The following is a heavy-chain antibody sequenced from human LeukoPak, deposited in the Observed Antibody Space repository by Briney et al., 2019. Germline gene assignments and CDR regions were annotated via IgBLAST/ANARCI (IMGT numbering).Heavy chain of an antibody. J-gene: IGHJ4*02. CDR3: ARGLASYCSGGSCYPVGY. CDR1: GFTFNDYA. D-gene: IGHD2-15*01. V-gene: IGHV3-30-3*01. CDR2: ISSDGSNK. Sequence: PGGSLRLSCAASGFTFNDYAMHWVRQAPGKGLEWVAFISSDGSNKYYADSVKGRFTISRDNSKNTLYLQMNSLRAEDTAVYYCARGLASYCSGGSCYPVGYWGQGTLVTVSS.